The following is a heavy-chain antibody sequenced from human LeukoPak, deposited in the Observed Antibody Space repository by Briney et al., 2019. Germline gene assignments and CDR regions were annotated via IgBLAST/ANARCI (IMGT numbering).Heavy chain of an antibody. CDR3: ARDGEGAAVPYFFDY. CDR2: ISSSSSYI. V-gene: IGHV3-21*01. J-gene: IGHJ4*02. Sequence: PGGSLRLSCAASGFTFSSYSMNWVRQAPGKGLEWVSSISSSSSYIYYADSVKGRFTISRDNAENSLYLHMNSLRAEDTAVYYCARDGEGAAVPYFFDYWGQGTLVTVSS. D-gene: IGHD6-25*01. CDR1: GFTFSSYS.